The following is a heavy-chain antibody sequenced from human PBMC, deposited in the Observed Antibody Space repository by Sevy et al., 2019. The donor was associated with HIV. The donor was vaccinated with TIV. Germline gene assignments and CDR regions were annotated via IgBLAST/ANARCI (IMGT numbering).Heavy chain of an antibody. CDR1: SGSISSSSYY. J-gene: IGHJ6*02. CDR2: IYYSGST. CDR3: AGGSSSWHYYYYGMDV. Sequence: SETLSLTCTVSSGSISSSSYYWGWIRQPPGKGLEWIGIIYYSGSTYYNPSLKSRVTISVDTSKNQCSLKLSSVTAADTAVYYCAGGSSSWHYYYYGMDVWGHGTTVTVSS. V-gene: IGHV4-39*01. D-gene: IGHD6-13*01.